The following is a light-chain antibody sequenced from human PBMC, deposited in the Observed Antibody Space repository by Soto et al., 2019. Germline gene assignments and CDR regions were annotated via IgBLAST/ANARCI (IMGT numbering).Light chain of an antibody. Sequence: IVLTQSPGTLSLSPGERATLSCRASQSVSSSYLAWYQQKPGQAPRLLIYGASSRATGIPDRFSGSGSGTDFTLTISRLEPEDFVVDYCQQYCNSPPNTFGQGTKLEIK. CDR2: GAS. CDR1: QSVSSSY. V-gene: IGKV3-20*01. J-gene: IGKJ2*01. CDR3: QQYCNSPPNT.